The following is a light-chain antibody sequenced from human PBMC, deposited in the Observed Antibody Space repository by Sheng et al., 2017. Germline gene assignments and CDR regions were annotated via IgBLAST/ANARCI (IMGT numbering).Light chain of an antibody. J-gene: IGKJ4*01. CDR1: QSLSSY. V-gene: IGKV3-11*01. CDR2: DVS. Sequence: EAVLTQSPVTLSLSPGERATLSCRASQSLSSYLAWYQQKPGQAPRLLIYDVSNRATGIPARFSGSGSGTDFTLTISSLEPEDFAVYYCQQRSNWPLTFGGGTKVEIK. CDR3: QQRSNWPLT.